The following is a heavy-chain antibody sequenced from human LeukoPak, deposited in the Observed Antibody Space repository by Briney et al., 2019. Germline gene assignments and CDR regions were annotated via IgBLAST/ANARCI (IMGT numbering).Heavy chain of an antibody. J-gene: IGHJ4*02. CDR2: IFYSGNT. V-gene: IGHV4-39*07. D-gene: IGHD3-9*01. CDR3: ARDLSFDWFPYYFDY. CDR1: SGSVSNSHYY. Sequence: SETLSLTCTVSSGSVSNSHYYWAWVRQPPGKGLEWLGSIFYSGNTHYNPSLKSPVTISIDTSKNQFSLKVSSVTAADTAIYYCARDLSFDWFPYYFDYWGQGALVSVSS.